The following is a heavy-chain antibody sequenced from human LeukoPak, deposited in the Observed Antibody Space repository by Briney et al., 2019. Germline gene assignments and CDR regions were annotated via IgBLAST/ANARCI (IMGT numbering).Heavy chain of an antibody. CDR1: AYTFSNYL. D-gene: IGHD4-23*01. V-gene: IGHV1-46*01. CDR3: AREASGGYFDY. J-gene: IGHJ4*02. Sequence: GASVKVSFKASAYTFSNYLLHWVRQAPGQGLEWVGRIAPSVDTTNYAQTFRGRVTMTRDTSTNTVYMDLSSLRSEDTAVYYCAREASGGYFDYWGQGTLVIVSS. CDR2: IAPSVDTT.